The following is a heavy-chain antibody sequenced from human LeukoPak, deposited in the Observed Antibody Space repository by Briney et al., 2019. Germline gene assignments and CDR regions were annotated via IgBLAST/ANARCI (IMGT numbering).Heavy chain of an antibody. D-gene: IGHD6-19*01. V-gene: IGHV3-33*01. CDR2: IWFDGRNK. CDR1: GFTFSNYG. J-gene: IGHJ4*02. Sequence: GGSLRLSCAASGFTFSNYGMHWVRQAPGRGLEWVALIWFDGRNKFHADSVKGRFTISRDNSKNTLFLQMNSLRAEDTAVYYCAREWGPIAVSGGPGYWGQGALVTVSS. CDR3: AREWGPIAVSGGPGY.